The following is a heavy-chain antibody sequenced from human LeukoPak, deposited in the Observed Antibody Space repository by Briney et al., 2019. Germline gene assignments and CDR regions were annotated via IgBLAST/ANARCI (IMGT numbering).Heavy chain of an antibody. CDR2: ISSSSSYT. Sequence: GGSLRLSCAASGFTFSDYYMSWIRQAPGKGLEWVSYISSSSSYTNYADSVEGRFTISRDNAKNSLYLQMNSLRAEDTAVYYCAREYCSGGSCYQESFDYWGQGTLVTVSS. J-gene: IGHJ4*02. CDR1: GFTFSDYY. V-gene: IGHV3-11*05. CDR3: AREYCSGGSCYQESFDY. D-gene: IGHD2-15*01.